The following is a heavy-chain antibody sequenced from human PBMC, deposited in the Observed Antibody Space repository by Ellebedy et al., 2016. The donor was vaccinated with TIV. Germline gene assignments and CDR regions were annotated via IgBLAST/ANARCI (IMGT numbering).Heavy chain of an antibody. V-gene: IGHV4-31*03. CDR1: GGSISSGGSY. Sequence: SETLSLXXTVSGGSISSGGSYWSWIRQHPGKGLEWIGYIYYSGSTYYNPSLKSRVTISVDTSKNQFSLKLSSVTAADTAVYYCARDHRSSGLDYWGQGTLVTVSS. D-gene: IGHD1-14*01. CDR3: ARDHRSSGLDY. CDR2: IYYSGST. J-gene: IGHJ4*02.